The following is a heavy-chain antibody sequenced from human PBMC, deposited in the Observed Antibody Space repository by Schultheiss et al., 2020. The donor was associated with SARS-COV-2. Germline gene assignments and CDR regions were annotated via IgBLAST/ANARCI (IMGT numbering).Heavy chain of an antibody. CDR3: ARITMVRGSSSYGMDV. V-gene: IGHV4-34*01. CDR1: GGSISSYY. Sequence: SETLSLTCTVSGGSISSYYWSWIRQPPGKGLEWIGEINHSGSTNYNPSLKSRVTISVDTSKNQFSLKLSFVTAADTAVYYCARITMVRGSSSYGMDVWGQGTTVTVSS. CDR2: INHSGST. D-gene: IGHD3-10*01. J-gene: IGHJ6*02.